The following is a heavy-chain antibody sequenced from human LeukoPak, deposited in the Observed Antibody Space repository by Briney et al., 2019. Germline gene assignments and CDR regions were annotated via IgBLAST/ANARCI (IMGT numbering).Heavy chain of an antibody. CDR2: ISGSDGST. CDR1: GFTFSSYS. V-gene: IGHV3-23*01. D-gene: IGHD3-22*01. CDR3: AKDLSGYPTDY. J-gene: IGHJ4*02. Sequence: GGSLRLSCAASGFTFSSYSMTWVRQAPGKGLEWVSAISGSDGSTYYADSVKGRFTISRDNSKNTLYLQMNSLRAEDTAVYYCAKDLSGYPTDYWGQGTLVTVSS.